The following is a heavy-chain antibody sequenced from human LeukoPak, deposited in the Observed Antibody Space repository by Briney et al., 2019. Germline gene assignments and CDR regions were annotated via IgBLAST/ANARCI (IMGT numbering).Heavy chain of an antibody. D-gene: IGHD3-10*01. CDR2: ISYDGNNK. CDR1: GFTFTGYG. CDR3: AKDHRADPQGVFDY. Sequence: GGSLRLSCAASGFTFTGYGMHWVRQAPGKGLEWVAVISYDGNNKYYADSVKGRFTISRDNSKNTLYLQMNSLRAEDTAVYYCAKDHRADPQGVFDYWGQGTLVTVSS. V-gene: IGHV3-30*18. J-gene: IGHJ4*02.